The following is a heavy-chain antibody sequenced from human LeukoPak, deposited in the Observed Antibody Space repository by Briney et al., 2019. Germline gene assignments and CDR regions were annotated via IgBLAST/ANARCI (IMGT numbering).Heavy chain of an antibody. Sequence: GGSLRLSCAASGFTFSSNYMSWVRQAPGKGLEWVSVIYSGGSTYYADSVKGRFTISRNNSKNTLYLQMNSLRAEDTAVYYCARFQVYGDHYFDYWGQGTLVTVSS. D-gene: IGHD2-8*01. J-gene: IGHJ4*02. CDR1: GFTFSSNY. CDR3: ARFQVYGDHYFDY. V-gene: IGHV3-53*01. CDR2: IYSGGST.